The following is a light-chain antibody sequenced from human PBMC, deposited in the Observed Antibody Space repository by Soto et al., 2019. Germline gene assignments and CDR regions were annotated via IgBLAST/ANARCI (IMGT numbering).Light chain of an antibody. CDR1: QSVSGTY. J-gene: IGKJ5*01. Sequence: IVLTQSPGTLSLSPGERATLSCRASQSVSGTYLAWYQQKPGQAPRLLIYDVSSRATGIPDRFSGSGSGADFTLTISRLEPEDIAVYYCQQYGTSPQTFGQGTRLEIK. V-gene: IGKV3-20*01. CDR3: QQYGTSPQT. CDR2: DVS.